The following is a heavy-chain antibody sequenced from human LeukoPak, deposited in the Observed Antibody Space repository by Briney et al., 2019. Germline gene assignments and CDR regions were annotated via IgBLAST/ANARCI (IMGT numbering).Heavy chain of an antibody. Sequence: SQTLSLTCTVSGGSISSGDYYWSWIRQPPGKGLEWIGYIYYSGSTYYNPSLKSRVTISVDTSKNQFSLKLSSVTAADTAVYYCYGYRSSTSCSMDAFDIWGQGTVVTVSS. D-gene: IGHD2-2*01. CDR3: YGYRSSTSCSMDAFDI. J-gene: IGHJ3*02. CDR2: IYYSGST. V-gene: IGHV4-30-4*01. CDR1: GGSISSGDYY.